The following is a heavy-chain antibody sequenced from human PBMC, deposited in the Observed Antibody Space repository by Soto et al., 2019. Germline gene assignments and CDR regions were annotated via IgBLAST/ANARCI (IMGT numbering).Heavy chain of an antibody. Sequence: SETLSLTCTVSGGSINNYYWSWIRQPPGKGLEWIGYIFYDGSTNYNPSLKSRVTISVDTSKTQFSLNLSSVTAADTAVYYCARASYYGSGRNFDYWGQGTLVTVSS. J-gene: IGHJ4*02. CDR2: IFYDGST. CDR1: GGSINNYY. D-gene: IGHD3-10*01. V-gene: IGHV4-59*01. CDR3: ARASYYGSGRNFDY.